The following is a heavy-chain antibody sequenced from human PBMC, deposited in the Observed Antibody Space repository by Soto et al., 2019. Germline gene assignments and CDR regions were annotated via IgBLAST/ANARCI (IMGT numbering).Heavy chain of an antibody. J-gene: IGHJ4*02. CDR1: GGTFSSYA. V-gene: IGHV1-69*01. D-gene: IGHD1-26*01. Sequence: QVQLVQSGAEVMKPGSSVKVSCKASGGTFSSYAISWVRQAPGQGLEWMGGIIPIFGTANYAQKFQGRVTITADESTSTADMELSSLRSEDTAVYYCASSIVGAATFDYCRQGTLVTVSS. CDR2: IIPIFGTA. CDR3: ASSIVGAATFDY.